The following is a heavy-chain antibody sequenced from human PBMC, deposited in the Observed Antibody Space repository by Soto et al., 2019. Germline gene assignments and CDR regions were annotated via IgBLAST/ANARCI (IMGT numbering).Heavy chain of an antibody. J-gene: IGHJ4*02. CDR1: GGSISSYY. CDR3: ARYSGGEYVDY. Sequence: SETLSLTCTVSGGSISSYYWSWIRQPPGKGLEWIGYIYYSGSTNYNPSPKSRVTISVDTSKNQFSLKLSSVTAADTAVYYCARYSGGEYVDYWGQGTLVTVSS. V-gene: IGHV4-59*01. D-gene: IGHD6-19*01. CDR2: IYYSGST.